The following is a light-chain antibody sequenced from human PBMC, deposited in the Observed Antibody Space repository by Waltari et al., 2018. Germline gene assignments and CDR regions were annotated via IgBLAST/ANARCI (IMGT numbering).Light chain of an antibody. J-gene: IGKJ1*01. CDR2: WAS. CDR1: QSILYSSNDKNY. Sequence: QSILYSSNDKNYLAWNQQQPAQPPKLLIYWASTRESGVPDRVSGSGSGTDFTLTISSMKAEDVAVYYCKQYSRSRKFGQGTKVEIK. V-gene: IGKV4-1*01. CDR3: KQYSRSRK.